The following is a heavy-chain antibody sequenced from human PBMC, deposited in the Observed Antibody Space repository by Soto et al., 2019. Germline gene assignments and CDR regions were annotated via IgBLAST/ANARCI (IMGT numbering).Heavy chain of an antibody. CDR3: AKDRGLAESGTWSHYYYGMDV. V-gene: IGHV3-30*18. Sequence: PGGSLRLSCVASGFTLTNNGIHWVRQAPGQGLEWVAVISSDGSSYYYGDSVRGRFTISRDTSKNTLFLEMNSLTTADTAVYYCAKDRGLAESGTWSHYYYGMDVWGQGTSVTVSS. CDR1: GFTLTNNG. J-gene: IGHJ6*02. D-gene: IGHD1-26*01. CDR2: ISSDGSSY.